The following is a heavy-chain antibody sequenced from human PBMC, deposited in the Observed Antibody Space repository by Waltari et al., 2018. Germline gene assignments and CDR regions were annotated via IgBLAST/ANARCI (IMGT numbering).Heavy chain of an antibody. CDR1: GGPISGHY. J-gene: IGHJ6*02. CDR2: IYYSGST. V-gene: IGHV4-59*11. D-gene: IGHD6-13*01. CDR3: ARKTAAGLYYYGMDV. Sequence: QVQLQESGPGLVKPSETLSLTCTVSGGPISGHYWRWIRMPPGKGLEWIGYIYYSGSTNYNPSLKSRVTISVDTSKNQFSLKLSSVTAADTAVYYCARKTAAGLYYYGMDVWGQGTTVTVSS.